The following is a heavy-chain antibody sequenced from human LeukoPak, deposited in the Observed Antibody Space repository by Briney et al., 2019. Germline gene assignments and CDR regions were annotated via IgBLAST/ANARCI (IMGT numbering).Heavy chain of an antibody. Sequence: PGGSLRLSCAASGFTFSSYSMNWVRQAPGKGLEWVSSISSSSSYIYYADSVRGRFTISRDNAKNSLYLQMNSLRAEDTAVYYCARGFGSGWYDYWGQGTLVTVSS. D-gene: IGHD6-19*01. J-gene: IGHJ4*02. V-gene: IGHV3-21*01. CDR1: GFTFSSYS. CDR3: ARGFGSGWYDY. CDR2: ISSSSSYI.